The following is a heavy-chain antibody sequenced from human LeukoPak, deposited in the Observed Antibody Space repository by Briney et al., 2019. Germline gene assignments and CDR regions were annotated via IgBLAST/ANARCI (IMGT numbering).Heavy chain of an antibody. V-gene: IGHV3-21*04. Sequence: GGSLRLSCAASGFTFSSYSMNWVRQAPGKGLEWVSSISSTGTDRYYADSVKGRFTISRDNAKNSLYLQMNSLRAEDTALYYCARGYCSSTSCYRELDYWGQGTLVTVSS. J-gene: IGHJ4*02. CDR2: ISSTGTDR. CDR1: GFTFSSYS. D-gene: IGHD2-2*01. CDR3: ARGYCSSTSCYRELDY.